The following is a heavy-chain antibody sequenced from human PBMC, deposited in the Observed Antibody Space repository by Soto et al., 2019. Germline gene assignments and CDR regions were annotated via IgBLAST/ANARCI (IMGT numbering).Heavy chain of an antibody. V-gene: IGHV4-34*01. CDR1: GESFSGYI. Sequence: QVQLQQSGAGLLKPSETLSLTCAVYGESFSGYIWTWIRQTPGKGLQWIGQINHSGSAYYNPSLKSRVTISVHTSNSQFSLELSSVTAAHTAVYYCARGLITGSHYSGGWYYFDSWGQGTQVTVSS. D-gene: IGHD6-19*01. J-gene: IGHJ4*02. CDR3: ARGLITGSHYSGGWYYFDS. CDR2: INHSGSA.